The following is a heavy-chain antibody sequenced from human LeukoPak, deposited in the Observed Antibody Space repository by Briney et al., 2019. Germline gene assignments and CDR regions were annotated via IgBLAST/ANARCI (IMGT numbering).Heavy chain of an antibody. V-gene: IGHV1-18*01. CDR1: GYTFTSYG. Sequence: ASVKVSCKASGYTFTSYGISWVRQGPGQGVGWMGWISAYNGNTNYAQKLQGRVTMTTDTSTSTAYMELRSLRSDDTAVYYCATADKWEPLDYWGQGTLVTVSS. CDR3: ATADKWEPLDY. J-gene: IGHJ4*02. D-gene: IGHD1-26*01. CDR2: ISAYNGNT.